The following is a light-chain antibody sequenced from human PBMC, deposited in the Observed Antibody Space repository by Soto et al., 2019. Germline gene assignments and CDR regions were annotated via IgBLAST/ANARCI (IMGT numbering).Light chain of an antibody. Sequence: QSVLTRPASVCGSPGQSITISCTGTSSDVGGYNYVSWYQQHPGKAPKLMIYEVSNRPSGVSNRFSGSKSGNTASLTISGLQAEDEADYYCSSYTSSSTYVFGTGTKLTVL. CDR2: EVS. V-gene: IGLV2-14*01. CDR3: SSYTSSSTYV. J-gene: IGLJ1*01. CDR1: SSDVGGYNY.